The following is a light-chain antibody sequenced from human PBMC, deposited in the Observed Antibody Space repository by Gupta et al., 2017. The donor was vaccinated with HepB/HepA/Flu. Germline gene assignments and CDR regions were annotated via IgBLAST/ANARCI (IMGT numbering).Light chain of an antibody. CDR2: WAS. CDR1: QSVLYSSNNKNY. J-gene: IGKJ1*01. CDR3: QQEYSTHWT. V-gene: IGKV4-1*01. Sequence: DIVMTQSPDSLAVSLGERATINCQSRQSVLYSSNNKNYLAWYQQKPGQPPKLLIYWASTREAGVPDGFSGSGSGTDFTLTISSRQAEDVAVYYCQQEYSTHWTFGQGTKVEIK.